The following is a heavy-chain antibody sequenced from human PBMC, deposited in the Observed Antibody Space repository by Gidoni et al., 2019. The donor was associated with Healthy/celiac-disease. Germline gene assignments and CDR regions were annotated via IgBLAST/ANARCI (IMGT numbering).Heavy chain of an antibody. V-gene: IGHV3-48*03. D-gene: IGHD6-13*01. Sequence: EVQLVESGGGLVQPGGSLRLSCAAPGFTLSSYETNWVRMVPGKGRGWFSYISSSCSTIYYADSVKGRFTISRDNAKNSLYLQMNSLRAEDTAVYYCAGISSSWYGLVYWGQGTLVTVSS. J-gene: IGHJ4*02. CDR2: ISSSCSTI. CDR1: GFTLSSYE. CDR3: AGISSSWYGLVY.